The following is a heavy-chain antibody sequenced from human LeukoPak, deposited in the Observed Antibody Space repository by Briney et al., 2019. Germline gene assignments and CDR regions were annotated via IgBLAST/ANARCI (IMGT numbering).Heavy chain of an antibody. CDR1: GGSISSYY. J-gene: IGHJ4*02. D-gene: IGHD6-13*01. V-gene: IGHV4-59*08. Sequence: SETLSLTCTLPGGSISSYYWSWIRQPPGKGLEWIGYIYYSGCTNYNPSLKSRVTISVDTSKNQFSLKLSSVTAADTAVYYCARSPAAGTFIFDYWGQGTLVTVSS. CDR3: ARSPAAGTFIFDY. CDR2: IYYSGCT.